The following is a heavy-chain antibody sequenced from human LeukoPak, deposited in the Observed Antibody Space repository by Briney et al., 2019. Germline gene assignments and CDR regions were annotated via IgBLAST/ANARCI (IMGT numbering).Heavy chain of an antibody. CDR1: GFTFSNYE. CDR2: ISSSGSPI. J-gene: IGHJ5*02. CDR3: ACSSGWYGWFDP. V-gene: IGHV3-48*03. Sequence: GGSLRLSCAASGFTFSNYEMNWVRQAPGKGLEWTSYISSSGSPIYYADSVKGRFTISRDNAKNSLYLQMNSLRAEDTAVYYCACSSGWYGWFDPWGQGTLVTVSS. D-gene: IGHD6-19*01.